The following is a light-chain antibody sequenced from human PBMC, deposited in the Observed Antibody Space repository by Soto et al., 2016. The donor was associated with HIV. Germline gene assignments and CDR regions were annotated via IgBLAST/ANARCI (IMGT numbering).Light chain of an antibody. Sequence: YVLTQPPSVSVAPGKTATITCGGDNIGRKSVNWYQQKPGQALVLVVYDDTDRPSGISGRFAGSNSGSAATLTITKVEFGDEADYYCHVWDEASDSAVFAGGTKVTVL. CDR2: DDT. CDR3: HVWDEASDSAV. V-gene: IGLV3-21*03. CDR1: NIGRKS. J-gene: IGLJ2*01.